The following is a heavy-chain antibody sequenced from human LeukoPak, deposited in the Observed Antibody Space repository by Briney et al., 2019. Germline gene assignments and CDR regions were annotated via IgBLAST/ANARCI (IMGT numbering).Heavy chain of an antibody. D-gene: IGHD6-19*01. CDR2: FDPEDGET. V-gene: IGHV1-24*01. Sequence: ASVKVSCKVSGYTLTELSMHWVRQAPGKGLEWMGGFDPEDGETIYAQKLQGRVTMTEDTSTDTAYMELSGLRSEDTAVYYCATDGPRAVAGTNWFDPWGQGTLVTVSS. J-gene: IGHJ5*02. CDR3: ATDGPRAVAGTNWFDP. CDR1: GYTLTELS.